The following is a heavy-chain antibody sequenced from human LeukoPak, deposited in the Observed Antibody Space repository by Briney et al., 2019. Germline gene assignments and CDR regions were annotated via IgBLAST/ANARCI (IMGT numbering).Heavy chain of an antibody. V-gene: IGHV1-46*01. CDR2: INPNGDST. CDR3: ARGHYYDRKYFDY. CDR1: GYTFTNYY. Sequence: ASVKVSCKASGYTFTNYYMHWVRQAPGQGLEWMGIINPNGDSTSYEQRFQGRVTMTRDTSASTLYMELSSLRSEDTAVYCCARGHYYDRKYFDYWGQGTLVTVSS. D-gene: IGHD3-22*01. J-gene: IGHJ4*02.